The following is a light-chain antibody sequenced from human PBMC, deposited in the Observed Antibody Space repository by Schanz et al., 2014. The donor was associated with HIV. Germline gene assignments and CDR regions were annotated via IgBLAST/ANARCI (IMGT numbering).Light chain of an antibody. CDR3: QQYGSSPGYT. J-gene: IGKJ2*01. V-gene: IGKV3-15*01. Sequence: EIVMTQSPATLSVSPGERATLSCRASQSVSSNLAWYQQKPGQAPRLLIYGASTRATGIPARFSGSGSGTEFTLTISRVEAEDYAVYYCQQYGSSPGYTFGQGTKLEIK. CDR1: QSVSSN. CDR2: GAS.